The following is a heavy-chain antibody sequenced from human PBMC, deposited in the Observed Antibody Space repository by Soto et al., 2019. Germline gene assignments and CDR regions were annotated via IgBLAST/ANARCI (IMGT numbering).Heavy chain of an antibody. CDR3: AKKSLGSITLPALYYFDY. D-gene: IGHD7-27*01. CDR1: GFTFGNYA. CDR2: ISVGGDAT. V-gene: IGHV3-23*01. Sequence: EVQLLESGGGLVQPGGSLRLSCAASGFTFGNYAFSWVRQAPGKGLEWVSVISVGGDATYYPDSVKGRLTTSRDNSKNTVYLQMNSLRAEDTAVYYCAKKSLGSITLPALYYFDYWGQGTLVTVSS. J-gene: IGHJ4*02.